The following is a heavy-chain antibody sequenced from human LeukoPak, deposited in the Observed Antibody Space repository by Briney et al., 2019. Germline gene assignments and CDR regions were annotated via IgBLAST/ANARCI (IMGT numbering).Heavy chain of an antibody. CDR2: IYYSGST. CDR1: GGSISSYY. CDR3: ARLAGGPDY. Sequence: SETLSLTCTVSGGSISSYYWSWIRQPPGKGLEWIGYIYYSGSTNYNPSLKSRVTISVDTSKNQFSLKLSSVTAADTAVYYRARLAGGPDYWGQGTLVTVSS. J-gene: IGHJ4*02. V-gene: IGHV4-59*01. D-gene: IGHD3-16*01.